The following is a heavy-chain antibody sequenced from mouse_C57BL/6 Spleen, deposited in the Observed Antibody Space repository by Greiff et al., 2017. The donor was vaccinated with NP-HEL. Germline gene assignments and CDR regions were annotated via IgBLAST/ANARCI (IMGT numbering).Heavy chain of an antibody. CDR3: ARGTNYYGSSWFAY. CDR2: IYPGDGDT. J-gene: IGHJ3*01. Sequence: QVQLPQSGAELVKPGASVKISCKASGYAFSSYWMNWVKQRPGKGLEWIGQIYPGDGDTNYTGTFKGKATLTADKSSSTAYMQLSSLTSEDSAVYVCARGTNYYGSSWFAYWGKGTLVTVSA. V-gene: IGHV1-80*01. D-gene: IGHD1-1*01. CDR1: GYAFSSYW.